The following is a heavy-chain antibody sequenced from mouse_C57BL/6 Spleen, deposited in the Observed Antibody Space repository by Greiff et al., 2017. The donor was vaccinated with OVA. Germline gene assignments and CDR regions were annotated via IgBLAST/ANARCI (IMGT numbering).Heavy chain of an antibody. J-gene: IGHJ3*01. CDR1: GFTFSNYW. D-gene: IGHD2-4*01. V-gene: IGHV6-3*01. CDR3: TDDYDGNAY. Sequence: EVQRVESGGGLVQPGGSMKLSCVASGFTFSNYWMNWVRQSPEKGLEWVAQIRLKSDNYATHYAESVKGRFTISRDDSKSSVYLQMNNLRAEDTGIYYCTDDYDGNAYWGQGTLVTVSA. CDR2: IRLKSDNYAT.